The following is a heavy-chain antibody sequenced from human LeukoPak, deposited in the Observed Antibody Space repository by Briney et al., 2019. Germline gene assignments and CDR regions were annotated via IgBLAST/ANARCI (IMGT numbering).Heavy chain of an antibody. CDR1: GYTFTSYG. D-gene: IGHD5-18*01. CDR3: ASSRLSDTAMVYYYYGMDV. J-gene: IGHJ6*02. Sequence: ASVKVSCKASGYTFTSYGISWVRQAPGQVLEWMGWISAYNGNTNYAQKLQGRVTMTTDTSTSTAYMELRSLRSEDTAVYYCASSRLSDTAMVYYYYGMDVWGQGTTVTVSS. CDR2: ISAYNGNT. V-gene: IGHV1-18*01.